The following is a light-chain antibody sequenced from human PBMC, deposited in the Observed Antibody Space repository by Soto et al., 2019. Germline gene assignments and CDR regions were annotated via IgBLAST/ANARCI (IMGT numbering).Light chain of an antibody. CDR3: QQSGSSPIT. J-gene: IGKJ5*01. V-gene: IGKV3D-20*01. Sequence: EIVLAQSPATLSLSPGDRATLSCGASQSVSRSYLAWYQQKPGLAPRLIIYDASTRATGIPDRFSGSGSGTDFTLTIRRLEPEDFAVYYCQQSGSSPITFGQGTRLEIK. CDR2: DAS. CDR1: QSVSRSY.